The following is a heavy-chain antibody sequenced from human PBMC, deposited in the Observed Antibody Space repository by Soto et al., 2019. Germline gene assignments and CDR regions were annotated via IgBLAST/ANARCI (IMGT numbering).Heavy chain of an antibody. CDR2: IGTTVDT. J-gene: IGHJ6*02. CDR1: GFTFSSYD. CDR3: ERELRVEAADPYYHYGMDV. D-gene: IGHD2-15*01. Sequence: XGSLRLSFAASGFTFSSYDMHWVGQATGKGLEWVSAIGTTVDTYYPGSVKGRFTISRENAKNSLYLQINSLRAGDTAVYYCERELRVEAADPYYHYGMDVWGRGTTVTVSS. V-gene: IGHV3-13*01.